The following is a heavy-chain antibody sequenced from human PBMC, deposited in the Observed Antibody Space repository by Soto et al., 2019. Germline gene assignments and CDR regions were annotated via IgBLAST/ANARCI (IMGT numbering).Heavy chain of an antibody. V-gene: IGHV3-7*03. CDR3: ARGGYSSSWYPYYYYGMDV. CDR2: TKQDGSEK. D-gene: IGHD6-13*01. J-gene: IGHJ6*02. CDR1: GFTFSSYW. Sequence: GGSLRLSCAASGFTFSSYWMSWVRQAPGKGLEWVANTKQDGSEKYYVDSVKGRFTISRDNAKNSLYLQMNSLRAEDTAVYYCARGGYSSSWYPYYYYGMDVWGQGTTVTVSS.